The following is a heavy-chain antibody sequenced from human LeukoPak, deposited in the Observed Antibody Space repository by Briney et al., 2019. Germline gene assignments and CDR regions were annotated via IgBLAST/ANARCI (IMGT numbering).Heavy chain of an antibody. CDR3: ARLSTYYAFDI. CDR2: ISLSSNYI. V-gene: IGHV3-21*03. D-gene: IGHD1-26*01. CDR1: GFTFSNYG. J-gene: IGHJ3*02. Sequence: GGSLRLSCAASGFTFSNYGMNWVRQAPGKGLEWVSSISLSSNYIYYADSVKGRFTISRDNAKNSLYLQMNSLRAEDTAVYYCARLSTYYAFDIWGQGTMVTVSS.